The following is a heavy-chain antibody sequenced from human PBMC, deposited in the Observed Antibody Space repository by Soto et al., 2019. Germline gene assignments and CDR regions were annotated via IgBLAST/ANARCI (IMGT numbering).Heavy chain of an antibody. CDR3: TKDPVFSDILTGYYHY. V-gene: IGHV3-23*01. CDR2: ISGSGGST. J-gene: IGHJ4*02. Sequence: GGSLRLSCAASGFTFSSYAMSWVRQAPGKGLEWVSAISGSGGSTYYAESVKGVFTISRDNSKNTLYLQMNSLSAEDSSVYYCTKDPVFSDILTGYYHYWGQGTLVTVSS. CDR1: GFTFSSYA. D-gene: IGHD3-9*01.